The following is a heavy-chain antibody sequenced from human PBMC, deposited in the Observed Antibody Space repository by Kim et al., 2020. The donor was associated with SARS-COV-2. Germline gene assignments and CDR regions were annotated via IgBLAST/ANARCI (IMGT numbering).Heavy chain of an antibody. D-gene: IGHD1-26*01. CDR3: ARKWEY. CDR2: PNSGNT. Sequence: PNSGNTGYAQKFQGRVTMTRNTSITTAYMELSSLTSEDTAVYYCARKWEYWGQGALVTVYS. J-gene: IGHJ4*02. V-gene: IGHV1-8*01.